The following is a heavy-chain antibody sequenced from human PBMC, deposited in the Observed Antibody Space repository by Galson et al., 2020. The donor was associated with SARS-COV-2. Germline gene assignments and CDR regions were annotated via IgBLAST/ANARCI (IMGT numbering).Heavy chain of an antibody. CDR1: GFTFSTYA. CDR2: LSNDGSSK. J-gene: IGHJ3*02. V-gene: IGHV3-30*04. Sequence: GGSLRLSCAASGFTFSTYAMHWVRQAPGKGLEWVAVLSNDGSSKYYADSVKGRFTISRDNSKTTLYLQMSSLNIEDTAVYYCARGTYGTSWFWHGVLDIWGQWTIVTVSS. CDR3: ARGTYGTSWFWHGVLDI. D-gene: IGHD6-13*01.